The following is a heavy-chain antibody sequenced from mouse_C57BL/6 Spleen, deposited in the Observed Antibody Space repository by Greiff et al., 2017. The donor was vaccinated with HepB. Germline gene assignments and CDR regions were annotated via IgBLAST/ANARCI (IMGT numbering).Heavy chain of an antibody. V-gene: IGHV14-3*01. CDR1: GFNIKNTY. D-gene: IGHD4-1*01. Sequence: EVQGVESVAELVRPGASVKLSCTASGFNIKNTYMHWVKQRPEQGLEWIGRIDPANGNTKYAPKFQGKATITADTSSNTAYLQLSSLTSEDTAIYYCARVVLTDWYFDVWGTGTTVTVSS. J-gene: IGHJ1*03. CDR2: IDPANGNT. CDR3: ARVVLTDWYFDV.